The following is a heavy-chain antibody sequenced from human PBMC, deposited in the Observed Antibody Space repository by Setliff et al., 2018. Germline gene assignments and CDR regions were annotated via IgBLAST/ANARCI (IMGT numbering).Heavy chain of an antibody. J-gene: IGHJ4*02. D-gene: IGHD3-3*01. V-gene: IGHV4-39*01. Sequence: PSETLSLTCTVSGGYIARSYFYWGWIRQSPGKGLEWIGTMYYSGKTFYMPSLQSRVTTSADTSTNQLSLKLSSVTAADTAVYYCSRHFRSSKVQCLEYLTDYYFDSWGQGTLVTVSS. CDR1: GGYIARSYFY. CDR3: SRHFRSSKVQCLEYLTDYYFDS. CDR2: MYYSGKT.